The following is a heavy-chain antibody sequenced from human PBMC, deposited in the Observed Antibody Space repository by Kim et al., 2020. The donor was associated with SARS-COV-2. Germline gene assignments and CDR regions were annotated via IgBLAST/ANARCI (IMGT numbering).Heavy chain of an antibody. CDR2: INPSGGST. V-gene: IGHV1-46*01. D-gene: IGHD6-19*01. Sequence: ASVKVSCKASGYTFTSYYMHWVRQAPGQGLEWMGIINPSGGSTSYAQKFQGRVTMTRDTSTSTVYMELSSLRSEDTAVYYCARDLNHQSTPAGDYDDYWGQGTLVTVSS. CDR1: GYTFTSYY. CDR3: ARDLNHQSTPAGDYDDY. J-gene: IGHJ4*02.